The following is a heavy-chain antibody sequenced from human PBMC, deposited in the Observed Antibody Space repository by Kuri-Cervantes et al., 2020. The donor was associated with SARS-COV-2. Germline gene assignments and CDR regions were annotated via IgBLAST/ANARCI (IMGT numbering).Heavy chain of an antibody. CDR2: IIPIFGTA. Sequence: SSVKVSCKASGGTFSSYAISWVGQAPGQGLEWMGGIIPIFGTANYAQKFQGRVTITADESTSTDYMELSSLRAEDTAVYYCARDSQLWLHDYWGQGTLVTVSS. J-gene: IGHJ4*02. V-gene: IGHV1-69*13. D-gene: IGHD5-18*01. CDR1: GGTFSSYA. CDR3: ARDSQLWLHDY.